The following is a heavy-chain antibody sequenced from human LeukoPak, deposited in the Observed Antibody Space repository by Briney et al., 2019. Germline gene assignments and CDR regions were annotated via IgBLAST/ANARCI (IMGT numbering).Heavy chain of an antibody. J-gene: IGHJ4*02. V-gene: IGHV3-30*02. CDR1: GFTFSSYG. Sequence: GGSLRLSCAASGFTFSSYGMHWVRQAPGKGLEWVALIRYDGSNKYYADSVKGRFTISRDNSKNTLYLQMNSLRAEDTAVYYCAKSDAIVVVPAAPTHWGQGTLVTVSS. D-gene: IGHD2-2*01. CDR3: AKSDAIVVVPAAPTH. CDR2: IRYDGSNK.